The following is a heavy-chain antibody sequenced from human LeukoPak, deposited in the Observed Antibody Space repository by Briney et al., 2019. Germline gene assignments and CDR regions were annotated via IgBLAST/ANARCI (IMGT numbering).Heavy chain of an antibody. V-gene: IGHV3-7*01. J-gene: IGHJ4*02. CDR3: ARANNSSWHN. CDR2: IKPDGSAQ. Sequence: PGGSLRLSCATSGFTFSSNWMSWVRHVPGRGLDWVANIKPDGSAQYYAASVKGRFTVSRDIAKNSVYLQMNSLRVEDTAVYYCARANNSSWHNWGQGTLVTVSA. D-gene: IGHD6-13*01. CDR1: GFTFSSNW.